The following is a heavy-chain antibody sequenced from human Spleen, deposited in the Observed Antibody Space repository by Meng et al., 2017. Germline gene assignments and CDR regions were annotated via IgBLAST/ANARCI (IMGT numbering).Heavy chain of an antibody. Sequence: GESLKISCAVSGVSFSDSDIHWVRQASGKGLEWVGRIGTKPKSYAAAYAASVRGRFTTSRDDSKDTAYLQMNSLKTEDTAVYFCTIYTSCHIWGQGTMVTVSS. CDR2: IGTKPKSYAA. CDR1: GVSFSDSD. D-gene: IGHD2-2*01. CDR3: TIYTSCHI. J-gene: IGHJ3*02. V-gene: IGHV3-73*01.